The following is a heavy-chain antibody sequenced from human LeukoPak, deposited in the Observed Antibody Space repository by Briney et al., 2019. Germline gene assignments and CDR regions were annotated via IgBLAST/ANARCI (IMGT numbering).Heavy chain of an antibody. Sequence: ASVKVSCKASGYTFTGYYMHWVRQAPGQGLEWMGWINPNSGGTNYAQKFQGRFTMTRDTSISTAYMELSRLRSDDTAVYYCARVEAATLCSAFDIWGQGTVVIVSS. CDR3: ARVEAATLCSAFDI. CDR2: INPNSGGT. V-gene: IGHV1-2*02. J-gene: IGHJ3*02. CDR1: GYTFTGYY. D-gene: IGHD1-26*01.